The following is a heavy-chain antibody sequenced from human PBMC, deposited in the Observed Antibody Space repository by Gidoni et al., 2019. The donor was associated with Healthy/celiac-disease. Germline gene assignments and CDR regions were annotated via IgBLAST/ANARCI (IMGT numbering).Heavy chain of an antibody. CDR1: GGSISSSNW. Sequence: QVQLQESGPGLVQPSGTLSLTCAVSGGSISSSNWWSWVRQPPGKGLEWIGEIYHSGSTNYNPSLKSRVTISVDKSKNQFSLKLSSVTAADTAVYYCARVSHYYDSSGYPGYFDYWGQGTLVTVSS. CDR3: ARVSHYYDSSGYPGYFDY. J-gene: IGHJ4*02. CDR2: IYHSGST. D-gene: IGHD3-22*01. V-gene: IGHV4-4*02.